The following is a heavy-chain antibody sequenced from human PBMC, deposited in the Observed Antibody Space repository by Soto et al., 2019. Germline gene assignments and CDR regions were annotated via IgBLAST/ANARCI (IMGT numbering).Heavy chain of an antibody. CDR1: GFTFSSDG. CDR2: ISYDGSNK. V-gene: IGHV3-30*18. D-gene: IGHD1-26*01. Sequence: LSCAAAGFTFSSDGMHWVRQAPGKGLEWVAVISYDGSNKYYADSVKGRFTISRDNSKNTLYLQMNSLRAEDTAVYYCAKLSGSYLYGQFDYWGQGTLVTVSS. J-gene: IGHJ4*02. CDR3: AKLSGSYLYGQFDY.